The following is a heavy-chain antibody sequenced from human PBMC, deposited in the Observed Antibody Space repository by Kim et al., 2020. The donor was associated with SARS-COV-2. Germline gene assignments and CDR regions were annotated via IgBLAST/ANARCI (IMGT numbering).Heavy chain of an antibody. D-gene: IGHD5-18*01. Sequence: GGSLRLSFAASGFIFSTYAMQWVRQAPGKGLEWVAVISFDGSNKYYTDSVKGRFTISRDNSKNTLYLRMNSLRPEDTAVYYCARETRARGYSYGYRDYYFGMDVWGQGTTVTVSS. CDR3: ARETRARGYSYGYRDYYFGMDV. J-gene: IGHJ6*02. V-gene: IGHV3-30-3*01. CDR2: ISFDGSNK. CDR1: GFIFSTYA.